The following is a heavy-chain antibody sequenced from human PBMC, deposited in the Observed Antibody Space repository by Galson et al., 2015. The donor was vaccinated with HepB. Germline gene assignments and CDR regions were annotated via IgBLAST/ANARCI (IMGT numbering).Heavy chain of an antibody. CDR3: AGEGGHIVVVTAMDDAFDI. CDR2: INPSGGST. Sequence: SVKVSCKASGYTFTSYYMHWVRQAPGQGLEWMGIINPSGGSTSYAQKFQGRVTMTRDTSTSTVYMELSSLRPEDTAVYYCAGEGGHIVVVTAMDDAFDIWGQGTMVTVSS. D-gene: IGHD2-21*02. J-gene: IGHJ3*02. CDR1: GYTFTSYY. V-gene: IGHV1-46*01.